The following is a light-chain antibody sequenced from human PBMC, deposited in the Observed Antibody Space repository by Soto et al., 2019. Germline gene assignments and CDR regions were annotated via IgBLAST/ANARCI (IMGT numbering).Light chain of an antibody. CDR3: SSYTSSSTLV. Sequence: QSVLTQPASVSGSPGQSIAISCTGTSSDVGGYNYVSWYQQHPGKAPKLIIYDVSNRHSGVSSRFSGSKSGITASLTISGLQAEDEADYYCSSYTSSSTLVFGGGTKVTVL. CDR1: SSDVGGYNY. J-gene: IGLJ2*01. CDR2: DVS. V-gene: IGLV2-14*01.